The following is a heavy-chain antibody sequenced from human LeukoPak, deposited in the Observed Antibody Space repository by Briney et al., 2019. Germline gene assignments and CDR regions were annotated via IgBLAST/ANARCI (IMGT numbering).Heavy chain of an antibody. V-gene: IGHV3-23*01. CDR3: AKSHITRYPLQYYFDL. J-gene: IGHJ4*02. D-gene: IGHD2-21*01. CDR2: ISVTGDIT. CDR1: GFTFSSYA. Sequence: GCSLTLSCPASGFTFSSYAMSWLRQTPQTGLEWVSGISVTGDITYYADSVKGRFTIARDNSRNTLYLQLNSLRADDTAVYYCAKSHITRYPLQYYFDLWGQGAQVIVSS.